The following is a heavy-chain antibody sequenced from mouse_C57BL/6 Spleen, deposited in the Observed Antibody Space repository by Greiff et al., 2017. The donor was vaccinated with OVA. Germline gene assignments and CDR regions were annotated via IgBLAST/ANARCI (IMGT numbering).Heavy chain of an antibody. CDR2: IDPNSGGT. CDR1: GYTFTSYW. J-gene: IGHJ2*01. D-gene: IGHD1-1*01. CDR3: ATYYYGSSYLFY. V-gene: IGHV1-72*01. Sequence: QVQLQQSGAELVKPGASVKLSCKASGYTFTSYWMHWVKQRPGRGLEWIGRIDPNSGGTTYNEKFTSKATLTVDKPSSTAYMQLSSLTSKDSAVYYCATYYYGSSYLFYWGQGTTLTVSS.